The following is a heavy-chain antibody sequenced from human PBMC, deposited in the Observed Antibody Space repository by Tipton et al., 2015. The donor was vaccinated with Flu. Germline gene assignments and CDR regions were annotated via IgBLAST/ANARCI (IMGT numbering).Heavy chain of an antibody. CDR2: IGTTGDT. J-gene: IGHJ4*02. CDR3: TRILAHSGNGYYDS. V-gene: IGHV3-13*01. CDR1: GFTFSIYD. Sequence: QLVQSGGGLVQPGGSLRLSCAASGFTFSIYDMHWVRQPTGKGLEWVSTIGTTGDTYHPDSLKGRFTISREDAKNSLVLQMNSLRAGDTAIYYCTRILAHSGNGYYDSGGQGTLVTVSS. D-gene: IGHD5-12*01.